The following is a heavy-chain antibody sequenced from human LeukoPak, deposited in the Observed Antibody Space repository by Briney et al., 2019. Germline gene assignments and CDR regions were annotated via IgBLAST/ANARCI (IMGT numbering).Heavy chain of an antibody. Sequence: ASVRVSCKASGYTFTSYGISWVRQAPGQGLEWMGWISAYNGNTNYAQKLQGRVTMTTDTSTSTAYMELRSLRSDDTAVYYCARDYWLTGLVVVAADWGQGTLVTVSS. D-gene: IGHD2-15*01. CDR3: ARDYWLTGLVVVAAD. CDR1: GYTFTSYG. J-gene: IGHJ4*02. V-gene: IGHV1-18*01. CDR2: ISAYNGNT.